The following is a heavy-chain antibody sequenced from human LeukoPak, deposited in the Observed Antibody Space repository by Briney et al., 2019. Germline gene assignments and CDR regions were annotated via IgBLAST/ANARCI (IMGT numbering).Heavy chain of an antibody. D-gene: IGHD6-13*01. J-gene: IGHJ4*02. CDR1: GYTFTSYA. Sequence: ASVKVSCRASGYTFTSYAMHWVRQAPGQRLEWMGWINAGNGNTKYSQKFQGRVTITRDTSASTAYMELRSLRSDDTAVYYCARAVRSWYYSDYWGQGTLVTVSS. CDR3: ARAVRSWYYSDY. CDR2: INAGNGNT. V-gene: IGHV1-3*01.